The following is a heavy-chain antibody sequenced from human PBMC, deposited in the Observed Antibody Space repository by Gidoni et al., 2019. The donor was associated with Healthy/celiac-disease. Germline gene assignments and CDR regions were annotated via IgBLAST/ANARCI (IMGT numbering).Heavy chain of an antibody. CDR3: ARVRRAARRAGYFDY. D-gene: IGHD6-6*01. Sequence: QLHLQESCPGLFKPSATLSLPSTVSVGSLSSYYWSWTRQPPGKGLEWIGYIYYSGSTNYNPSHKSRVTISVDTSKNQFSLKLSSVTAADTAVYYCARVRRAARRAGYFDYWGQGTLVTVSS. CDR1: VGSLSSYY. CDR2: IYYSGST. V-gene: IGHV4-59*01. J-gene: IGHJ4*02.